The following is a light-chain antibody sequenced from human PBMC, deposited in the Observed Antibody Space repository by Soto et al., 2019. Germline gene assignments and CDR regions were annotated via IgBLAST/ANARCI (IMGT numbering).Light chain of an antibody. V-gene: IGKV3-20*01. CDR2: GAS. Sequence: EVVLTQSPGTLSLSPGGRATLACRASQSVSNNYLAWYQQKLGQAPRLLIYGASTRATGIPDRFSGSGSGTDFSLIINRLEPEDSAVYFCQQYDESPFTFGPGTKVEIK. CDR1: QSVSNNY. CDR3: QQYDESPFT. J-gene: IGKJ3*01.